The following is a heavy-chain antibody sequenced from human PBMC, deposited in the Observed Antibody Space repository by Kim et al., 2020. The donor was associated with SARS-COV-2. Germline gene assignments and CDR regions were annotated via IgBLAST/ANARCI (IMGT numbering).Heavy chain of an antibody. CDR2: IYYSGST. CDR3: ARDSALDVLRYFRFYDI. Sequence: SETLSLTCTVSGGSISSGGYYWSWIRQHPGKGLEWIGYIYYSGSTYYNPSLKSRVTISVDTSKNQFSLKLSSVTAADTAVYYCARDSALDVLRYFRFYDIWGQGTMVTVSS. V-gene: IGHV4-31*03. D-gene: IGHD3-9*01. J-gene: IGHJ3*02. CDR1: GGSISSGGYY.